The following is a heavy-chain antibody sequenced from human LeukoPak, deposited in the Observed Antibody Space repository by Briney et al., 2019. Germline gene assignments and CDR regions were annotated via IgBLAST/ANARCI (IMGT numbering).Heavy chain of an antibody. CDR2: FSGSGGST. D-gene: IGHD6-19*01. Sequence: PGGSLRLSCAASGFTFSSYAMSWVRQAPGKGLEWVSTFSGSGGSTYYADSVKGRFTISRDNTNNSLYLQMISLRVDDTAVYYCARVGKSGWDFDHWGQGTLVTVSS. V-gene: IGHV3-23*01. J-gene: IGHJ4*02. CDR3: ARVGKSGWDFDH. CDR1: GFTFSSYA.